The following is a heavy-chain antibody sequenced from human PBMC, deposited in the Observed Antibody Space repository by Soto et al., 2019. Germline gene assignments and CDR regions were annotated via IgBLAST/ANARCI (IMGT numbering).Heavy chain of an antibody. V-gene: IGHV1-69*02. CDR2: IIPILGIA. Sequence: SVKVCCEDSGVAFSSYTISWVRQAPGQGLEWMGRIIPILGIANYAQKFQGRVTITADKSTSTAYMELSSLRSEDTAVYYCARSFYGDSDYWGQGTLVTVSS. J-gene: IGHJ4*02. CDR1: GVAFSSYT. CDR3: ARSFYGDSDY. D-gene: IGHD4-17*01.